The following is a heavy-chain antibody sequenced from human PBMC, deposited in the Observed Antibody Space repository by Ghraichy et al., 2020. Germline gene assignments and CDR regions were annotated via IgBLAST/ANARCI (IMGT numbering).Heavy chain of an antibody. CDR3: ATRPYYDILTGYGGLDF. V-gene: IGHV3-23*01. CDR1: GFTFSSYA. D-gene: IGHD3-9*01. Sequence: GGSLRLSCAASGFTFSSYAMSWVRQAPGKGLEWVSAISGTGGSTYYADSVKGRFTISRDNSKNTLYLQMNSPRAEDTAVYYCATRPYYDILTGYGGLDFWGQGTLVTVSS. J-gene: IGHJ4*02. CDR2: ISGTGGST.